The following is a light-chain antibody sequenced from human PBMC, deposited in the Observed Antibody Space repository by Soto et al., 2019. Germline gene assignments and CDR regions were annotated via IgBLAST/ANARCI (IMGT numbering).Light chain of an antibody. CDR3: CSYTSRTTYV. CDR1: ASDVGGYNY. CDR2: AVS. V-gene: IGLV2-14*01. J-gene: IGLJ1*01. Sequence: QSVLTQPASVSGSPGQSITISCTGTASDVGGYNYVSWYQQHPGKAPKLMIHAVSNRPSGISSRFSGSKSGNTASLTISGLQSEEEADYFCCSYTSRTTYVFGPGTKLTVL.